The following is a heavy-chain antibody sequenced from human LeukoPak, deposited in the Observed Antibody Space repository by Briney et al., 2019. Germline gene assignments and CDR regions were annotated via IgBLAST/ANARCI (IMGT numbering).Heavy chain of an antibody. Sequence: GGSLRLSCAASGFTFSSYSMNWVRQAPGKGLEWVSSISSSSSCIYYADSVKGRFTISRDNAKNSLYLQMNSLRAEDTAVYYCARLLASATLGPDYWGQGTLVTVSS. CDR3: ARLLASATLGPDY. J-gene: IGHJ4*02. CDR2: ISSSSSCI. V-gene: IGHV3-21*01. D-gene: IGHD2/OR15-2a*01. CDR1: GFTFSSYS.